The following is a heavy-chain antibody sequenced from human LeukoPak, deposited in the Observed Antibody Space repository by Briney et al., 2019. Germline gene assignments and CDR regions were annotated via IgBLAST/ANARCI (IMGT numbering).Heavy chain of an antibody. CDR1: GFTVSSNY. CDR2: IYSGGST. V-gene: IGHV3-66*01. J-gene: IGHJ4*02. CDR3: ARGTVTMVDY. Sequence: GGALRLSCAASGFTVSSNYMSWVRHAPGRGLEWVSVIYSGGSTYYADSVKGRFTFSRDNSKNTLFLQMNSLGAGDTAVYYCARGTVTMVDYWGQGTLVTVSS. D-gene: IGHD3-10*01.